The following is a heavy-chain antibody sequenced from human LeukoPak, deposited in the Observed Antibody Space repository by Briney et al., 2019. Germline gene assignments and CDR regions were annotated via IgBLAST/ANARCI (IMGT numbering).Heavy chain of an antibody. D-gene: IGHD3-16*02. V-gene: IGHV4-34*01. J-gene: IGHJ4*02. Sequence: PSETLSLTCAVYGGSFSGYYWSWIRQPPGKGLERIGEINHSGSTNYNPSLKSRVTISVDTSKNQFSLKLSSVTAADTAVYYCARVGSYRYYFDYWGQGTLVTVSS. CDR1: GGSFSGYY. CDR2: INHSGST. CDR3: ARVGSYRYYFDY.